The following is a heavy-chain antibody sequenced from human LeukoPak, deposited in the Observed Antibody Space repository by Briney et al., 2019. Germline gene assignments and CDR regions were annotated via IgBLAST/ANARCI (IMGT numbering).Heavy chain of an antibody. Sequence: SETLSLTCTVSGGSISNYYWSWIRQPPGKELEWIGYISYSGNTDSNPSLKSRVTISVDTSKNQFSLKLSSVTAADTAVYYCAREGWKKNWFDPWGQGTLVTVSS. V-gene: IGHV4-59*12. J-gene: IGHJ5*02. CDR2: ISYSGNT. D-gene: IGHD1-1*01. CDR3: AREGWKKNWFDP. CDR1: GGSISNYY.